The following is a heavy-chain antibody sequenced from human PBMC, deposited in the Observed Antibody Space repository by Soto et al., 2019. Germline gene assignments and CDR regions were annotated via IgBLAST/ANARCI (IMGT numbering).Heavy chain of an antibody. CDR2: IIPIFGTA. Sequence: QVQLVQSGAEVKKPGSSVKVSCKASGGTFSSYAISWVRQAPGQGLEWMGGIIPIFGTANYAQKFQGRVTMTADESTSTSYMELSSLRSEDTAVYYCAGPNYDFWSGYYTGGFDYWGQGTLVTVSS. CDR3: AGPNYDFWSGYYTGGFDY. J-gene: IGHJ4*02. D-gene: IGHD3-3*01. CDR1: GGTFSSYA. V-gene: IGHV1-69*01.